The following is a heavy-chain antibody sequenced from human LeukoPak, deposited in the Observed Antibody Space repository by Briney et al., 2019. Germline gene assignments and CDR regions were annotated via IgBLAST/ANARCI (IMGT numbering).Heavy chain of an antibody. CDR3: AKDSRGEYYYYYMDV. J-gene: IGHJ6*03. CDR2: ISGSGGST. Sequence: GGSLRLSCAASGFTFSNHGMNWVRQAPGKGLEWVSAISGSGGSTYYADSVKGRFTISRDNSKNTLYLQMNSLRAEDTAVYYCAKDSRGEYYYYYMDVWGKGTTVAVSS. V-gene: IGHV3-23*01. D-gene: IGHD3-22*01. CDR1: GFTFSNHG.